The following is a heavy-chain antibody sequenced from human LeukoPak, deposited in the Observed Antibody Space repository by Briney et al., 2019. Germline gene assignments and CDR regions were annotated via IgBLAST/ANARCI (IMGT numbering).Heavy chain of an antibody. CDR2: ISSNGGST. CDR1: GFTFSSYA. Sequence: TGGSPRLSCAASGFTFSSYAMHWVRQAPGKGLEYVSAISSNGGSTYYANSVKGRFTISRDNSKNTLYLQMNSLRAEDTAVYYCASLCDSSGYYSTGWSYCFDYWGQGTLVTVSS. CDR3: ASLCDSSGYYSTGWSYCFDY. V-gene: IGHV3-64*01. D-gene: IGHD3-22*01. J-gene: IGHJ4*02.